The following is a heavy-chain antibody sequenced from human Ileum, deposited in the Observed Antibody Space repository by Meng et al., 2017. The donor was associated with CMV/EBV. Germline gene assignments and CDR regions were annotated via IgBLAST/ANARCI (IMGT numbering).Heavy chain of an antibody. D-gene: IGHD6-6*01. CDR3: ARCIAARPDYYDGRDV. V-gene: IGHV1-69*05. J-gene: IGHJ6*02. CDR2: IIPIFGTA. CDR1: GGTFSSYA. Sequence: SVKVSCKASGGTFSSYAISWVRQAPGQGLEWMGGIIPIFGTANYAQKFQGRVTITTDESTSTAYMELSSLRSEDTAVYYCARCIAARPDYYDGRDVWGQGTTVTVSS.